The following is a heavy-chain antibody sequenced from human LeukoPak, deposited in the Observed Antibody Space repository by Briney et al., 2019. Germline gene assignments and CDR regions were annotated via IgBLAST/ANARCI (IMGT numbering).Heavy chain of an antibody. CDR2: IYYSGST. Sequence: SETLSLTCTVSGGSISSYYWSWIRQPPGKGLEWIGYIYYSGSTNYNPSLKSRVTISVDTSKNQFSLKLNSVTAADTAVYYCARVGTDSGSYYPFDYWGQGTLVTVSS. V-gene: IGHV4-59*01. CDR3: ARVGTDSGSYYPFDY. D-gene: IGHD1-26*01. CDR1: GGSISSYY. J-gene: IGHJ4*02.